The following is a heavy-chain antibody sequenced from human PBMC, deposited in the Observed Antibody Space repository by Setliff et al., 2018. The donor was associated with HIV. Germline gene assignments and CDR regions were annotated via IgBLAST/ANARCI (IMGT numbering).Heavy chain of an antibody. D-gene: IGHD5-12*01. J-gene: IGHJ6*02. CDR1: GGTFGIYG. CDR3: ASVPMEYSGYNSDSGSYYYHYGLDV. V-gene: IGHV1-69*05. Sequence: GASVKVSCKASGGTFGIYGISWVRQAPGQGLERMGGTIPMFGTANYAQKFQGRVTITTDESTNTAYMELGSLRSEDTAVYYCASVPMEYSGYNSDSGSYYYHYGLDVWGQGTTVTVSS. CDR2: TIPMFGTA.